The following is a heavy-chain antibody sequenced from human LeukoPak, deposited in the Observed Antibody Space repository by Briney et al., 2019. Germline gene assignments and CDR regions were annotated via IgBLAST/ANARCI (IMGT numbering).Heavy chain of an antibody. Sequence: PGGSLRLSCAASGFTFSNYGMTWVRQAPGKGLEWVSGISGSGGNTYYADSVKGRFTISRDNSKNTLYPQMNSLRAEDTAVYYCAKGGPVSSKSITMIRGTRRYNYYMDVWGKGTTATISS. CDR1: GFTFSNYG. CDR3: AKGGPVSSKSITMIRGTRRYNYYMDV. V-gene: IGHV3-23*01. CDR2: ISGSGGNT. J-gene: IGHJ6*03. D-gene: IGHD3-10*01.